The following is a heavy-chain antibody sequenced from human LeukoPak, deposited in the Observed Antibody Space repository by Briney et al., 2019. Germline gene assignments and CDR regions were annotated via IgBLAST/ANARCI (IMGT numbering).Heavy chain of an antibody. J-gene: IGHJ4*02. CDR2: IIPIFGTA. V-gene: IGHV1-69*05. Sequence: ASVKVSCKASGGTFSSYAISWVRQAPGQGLEWMGRIIPIFGTANYEQKFQGRVTITTDESTSTAYMELSSLRSEDTAVYYCARDNYPIFGVVITLSYWGQGTLVTVSS. CDR1: GGTFSSYA. CDR3: ARDNYPIFGVVITLSY. D-gene: IGHD3-3*01.